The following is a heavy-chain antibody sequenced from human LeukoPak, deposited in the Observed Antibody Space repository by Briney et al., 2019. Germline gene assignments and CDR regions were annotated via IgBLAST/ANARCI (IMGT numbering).Heavy chain of an antibody. CDR3: ARGSYYGSGSATDAFDI. D-gene: IGHD3-10*01. Sequence: SVKVSCKASGGTFSSYAISWVRQAPGQGLEWMGGIIPIFGTANYAQKFQGRVTITTDESTSTAYMELSSLRSEDTAVYYCARGSYYGSGSATDAFDIWGQGTKVTVS. J-gene: IGHJ3*02. V-gene: IGHV1-69*05. CDR1: GGTFSSYA. CDR2: IIPIFGTA.